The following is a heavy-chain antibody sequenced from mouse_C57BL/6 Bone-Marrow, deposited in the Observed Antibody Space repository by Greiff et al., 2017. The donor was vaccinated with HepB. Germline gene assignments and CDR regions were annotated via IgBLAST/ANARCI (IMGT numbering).Heavy chain of an antibody. CDR3: AREEYYGYFDY. Sequence: EVKLQESGPGMVKPSQSLSLTCTVTGYSITSGYDWHWIRHFPGNKLEWMGYISYSGSTNYNPSLKSRISITHDPSKNHFFLKLNSVTTEDTATYYCAREEYYGYFDYWGQGTTLTVSS. CDR2: ISYSGST. V-gene: IGHV3-1*01. CDR1: GYSITSGYD. J-gene: IGHJ2*01. D-gene: IGHD1-1*01.